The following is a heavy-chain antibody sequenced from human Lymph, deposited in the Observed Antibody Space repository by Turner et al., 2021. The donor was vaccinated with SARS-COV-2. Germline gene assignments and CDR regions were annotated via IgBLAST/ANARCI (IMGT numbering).Heavy chain of an antibody. CDR1: EFTFSSYA. V-gene: IGHV3-23*01. J-gene: IGHJ4*02. D-gene: IGHD3-22*01. CDR2: ISGGGGEK. Sequence: DVQLLESGGGLVQLGGSLRLSCAASEFTFSSYAMSWVRQATGKGLEGVSAISGGGGEKYYADSVKGRFTISRDNSKNTLYLQMNSLRAEDTAVYYCAKGVRGAMIVVVIPYFDYWGQGTLVTVSS. CDR3: AKGVRGAMIVVVIPYFDY.